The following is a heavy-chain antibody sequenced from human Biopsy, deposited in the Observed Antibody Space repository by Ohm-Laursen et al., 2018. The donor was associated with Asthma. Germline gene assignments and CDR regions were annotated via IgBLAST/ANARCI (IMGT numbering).Heavy chain of an antibody. CDR2: VSSDGHNK. CDR1: GFVFSQSG. CDR3: ARQSGQDYGDSSGFDI. J-gene: IGHJ3*02. V-gene: IGHV3-30*03. Sequence: SLRLSCAASGFVFSQSGMHWVRQGPGKGLEWAALVSSDGHNKYYEDSVKGRFTISRDNSRNRLYLQINRLTVEDSAVYFCARQSGQDYGDSSGFDIWGQGTKVAVSS. D-gene: IGHD3-22*01.